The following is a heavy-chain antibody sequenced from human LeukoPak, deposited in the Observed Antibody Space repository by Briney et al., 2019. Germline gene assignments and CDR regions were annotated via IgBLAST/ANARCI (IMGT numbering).Heavy chain of an antibody. CDR1: GGTFSSYA. J-gene: IGHJ4*02. V-gene: IGHV1-69*13. CDR3: ARDRMEMVGDDYGDYGIDY. D-gene: IGHD4-17*01. Sequence: SVTVSCKASGGTFSSYAISWVRQARGQGLEWMGGIIPLFRTANYAQKFQGRVTINADESTSTAYMELNSLTSEDTAVYYCARDRMEMVGDDYGDYGIDYWGQGTLVTVSS. CDR2: IIPLFRTA.